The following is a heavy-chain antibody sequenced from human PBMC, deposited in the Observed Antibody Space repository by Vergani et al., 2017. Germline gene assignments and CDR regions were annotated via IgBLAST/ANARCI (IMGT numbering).Heavy chain of an antibody. Sequence: QVQLVQSGAEVKKPGSSVKVSCKASGGTFSSYAISWVRQAPGQGLEWMGGIIPIFGTANYAQKFQGRVTITADKSTSTAYMELSSLRSEDTAVYYCAKVHVGCGGDCYPFDYWGQGTLVTVSS. CDR2: IIPIFGTA. CDR3: AKVHVGCGGDCYPFDY. V-gene: IGHV1-69*06. J-gene: IGHJ4*02. CDR1: GGTFSSYA. D-gene: IGHD2-21*02.